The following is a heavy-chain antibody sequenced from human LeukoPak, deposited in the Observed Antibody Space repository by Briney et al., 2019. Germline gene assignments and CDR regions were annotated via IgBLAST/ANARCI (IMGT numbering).Heavy chain of an antibody. Sequence: RTSETLSPTCTVSGGSISSYYWSWIRQPAGKGLEWIGRIYTSGSTNYNPSLKSRVTMSVDTSKNQFSLKLSSVTAADTAVYYCARDPKTPLAMGPNWFDPWGQGTLVTVSS. D-gene: IGHD5-18*01. CDR3: ARDPKTPLAMGPNWFDP. CDR1: GGSISSYY. CDR2: IYTSGST. V-gene: IGHV4-4*07. J-gene: IGHJ5*02.